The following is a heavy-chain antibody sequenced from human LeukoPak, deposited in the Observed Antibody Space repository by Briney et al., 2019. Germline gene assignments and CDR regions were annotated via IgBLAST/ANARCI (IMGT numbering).Heavy chain of an antibody. J-gene: IGHJ6*03. CDR3: ATRRAVVVAAHSYYYYYMDV. D-gene: IGHD2-15*01. CDR2: IYHSGST. V-gene: IGHV4-4*02. Sequence: SETLSLTCAVSGGSISSSNWWSWVRQPPGKGLEWIGEIYHSGSTNYNPSLKSRVTISVDKSKNQFSLKLSSVTAADTAVYYCATRRAVVVAAHSYYYYYMDVWGKGTTVTVSS. CDR1: GGSISSSNW.